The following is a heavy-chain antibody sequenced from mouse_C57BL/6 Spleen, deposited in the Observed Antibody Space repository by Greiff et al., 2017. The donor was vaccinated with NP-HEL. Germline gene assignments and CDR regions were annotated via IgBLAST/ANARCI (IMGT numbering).Heavy chain of an antibody. V-gene: IGHV3-6*01. CDR1: GYSITSGYY. D-gene: IGHD2-4*01. J-gene: IGHJ4*01. CDR3: ARGGYDYAYAMDY. CDR2: ISYDGSN. Sequence: VQLKESGPGLVKPSQSLSLTCSVTGYSITSGYYWNWIRQFPGNKLEWMSYISYDGSNNYNPSLKNRISISRDTSKNQFFLKLNSVTTEDTATYYCARGGYDYAYAMDYWGQGTSVTVSS.